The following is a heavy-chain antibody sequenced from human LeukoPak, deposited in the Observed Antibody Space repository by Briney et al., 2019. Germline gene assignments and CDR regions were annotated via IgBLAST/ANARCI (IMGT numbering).Heavy chain of an antibody. D-gene: IGHD1-14*01. CDR3: ARHGTISSESYFDY. V-gene: IGHV4-39*01. Sequence: SETLSLTCTVSGGSISNSIYYWGWIRQPPGKGLECIGNIFYSGSTYYNPSLKSRVTGFVDTSKNQVSLRLSSVTAADTAVYYCARHGTISSESYFDYWGQGALVTVSS. CDR2: IFYSGST. CDR1: GGSISNSIYY. J-gene: IGHJ4*02.